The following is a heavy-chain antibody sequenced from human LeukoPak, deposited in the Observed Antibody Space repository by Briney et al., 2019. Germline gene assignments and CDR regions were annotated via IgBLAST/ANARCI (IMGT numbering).Heavy chain of an antibody. J-gene: IGHJ4*02. D-gene: IGHD2-21*01. CDR2: INEDGTKT. CDR3: ARDWAYSTFDY. Sequence: GGSLRLSCDASGFSFSNSWMCWVRQAPGKGLEWMVNINEDGTKTNYVPSVKGRFTISRDNTKNSLYLHMNSLRAEDTAVYYCARDWAYSTFDYWGQGTLVTVSS. V-gene: IGHV3-7*01. CDR1: GFSFSNSW.